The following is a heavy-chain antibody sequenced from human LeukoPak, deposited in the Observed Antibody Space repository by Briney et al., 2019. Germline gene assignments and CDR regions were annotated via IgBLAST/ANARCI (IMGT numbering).Heavy chain of an antibody. CDR3: ARDLNWETY. CDR1: GFTVSSNY. D-gene: IGHD1-1*01. Sequence: GGSLRLSCAASGFTVSSNYMSWVRQAPGKGLEWVSFIYSGDNAYYADSVKGRFTISRDNAKNSLYLQMNSLRAEDTAVYYCARDLNWETYWGQGTLVTVSS. CDR2: IYSGDNA. J-gene: IGHJ4*02. V-gene: IGHV3-66*01.